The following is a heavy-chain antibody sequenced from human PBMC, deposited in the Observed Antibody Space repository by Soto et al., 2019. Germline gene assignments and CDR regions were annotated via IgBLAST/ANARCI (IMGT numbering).Heavy chain of an antibody. CDR1: GGSISSSPYY. Sequence: SETLSLTCTVSGGSISSSPYYWGWIRQPPGKGLEWIGNIYYNGNTFYNPSLKSRVTISVDTSKNQFSLKLSSVTAADTAVYYCARHGPLSNNWNQLDYWGQGTRVTVAS. D-gene: IGHD1-1*01. J-gene: IGHJ4*02. CDR2: IYYNGNT. V-gene: IGHV4-39*01. CDR3: ARHGPLSNNWNQLDY.